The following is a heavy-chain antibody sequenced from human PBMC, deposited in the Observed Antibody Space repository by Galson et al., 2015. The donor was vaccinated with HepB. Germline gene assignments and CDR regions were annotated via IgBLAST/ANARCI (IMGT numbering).Heavy chain of an antibody. V-gene: IGHV3-20*04. CDR1: GFTFEDYA. CDR2: IDWNGIST. J-gene: IGHJ4*02. CDR3: TAKKGTFFDF. Sequence: SLRLSCAASGFTFEDYAMAWVRQAPGKGLEWVCGIDWNGISTGYAGSLGGRFIISRDNGKKSLFLQMNSVRVEDTALYYCTAKKGTFFDFWGQGAPVTVSS.